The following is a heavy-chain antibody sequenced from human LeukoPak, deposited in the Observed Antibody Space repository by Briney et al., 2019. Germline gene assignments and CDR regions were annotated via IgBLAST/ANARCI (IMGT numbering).Heavy chain of an antibody. CDR3: SKARSGYSNDAFYI. J-gene: IGHJ3*02. CDR1: GFTFSGYA. Sequence: PGGSLRLSCAASGFTFSGYAMSWVRQAPGKGLEWVSVISTSGGSTYYADSVKGRFTISRDNSKNTLYLQMDSLRAEDTAVYYCSKARSGYSNDAFYIWVQGTMFTVSS. CDR2: ISTSGGST. V-gene: IGHV3-23*01. D-gene: IGHD3-22*01.